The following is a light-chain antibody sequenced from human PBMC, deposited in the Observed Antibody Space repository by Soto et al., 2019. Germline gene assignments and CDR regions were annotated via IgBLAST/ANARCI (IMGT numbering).Light chain of an antibody. V-gene: IGKV3-11*01. CDR1: QSVGTS. CDR3: QQSSNWPPWT. J-gene: IGKJ1*01. CDR2: DAS. Sequence: TQSPSTLSASVGDRVTFSCKASQSVGTSLAWFQQKPGQAPRLLIYDASVRATGIPARFSGSGSGTDFTLTISRLQPEDIAMYYCQQSSNWPPWTFGRGTRVEI.